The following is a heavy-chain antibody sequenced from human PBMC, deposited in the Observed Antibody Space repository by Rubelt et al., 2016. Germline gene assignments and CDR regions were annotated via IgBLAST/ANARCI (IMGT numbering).Heavy chain of an antibody. J-gene: IGHJ6*03. CDR2: IYYSGST. Sequence: QVQLQQWGAGLLKPSETLSLTCAVYGGSFSNYYWTWIRQPPGKGLEWIGYIYYSGSTNYNPSLKLRATISVDTSKKQFALKLSAVTAADTAVYYCARGAYCSGCSCYGYYFYMDVWGKGTTVTVSS. V-gene: IGHV4-34*11. CDR1: GGSFSNYY. D-gene: IGHD2-15*01. CDR3: ARGAYCSGCSCYGYYFYMDV.